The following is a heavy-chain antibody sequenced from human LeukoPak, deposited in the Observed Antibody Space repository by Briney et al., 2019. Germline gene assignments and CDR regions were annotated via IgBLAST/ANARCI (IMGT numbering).Heavy chain of an antibody. Sequence: PGGSLRLSCAASGYTFSSYSMNWVRQAPGKGLEWVSSIRSSSSYIYYADSVKGRFTISRDNAKNSLYLQMNSLRAEDTAVYYCARDDAYGSGSYRFIDYWGQGTLVTVSS. CDR1: GYTFSSYS. J-gene: IGHJ4*02. V-gene: IGHV3-21*01. CDR3: ARDDAYGSGSYRFIDY. D-gene: IGHD3-10*01. CDR2: IRSSSSYI.